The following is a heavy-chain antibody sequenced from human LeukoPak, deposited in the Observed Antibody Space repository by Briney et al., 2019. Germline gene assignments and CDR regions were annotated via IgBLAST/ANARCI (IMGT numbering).Heavy chain of an antibody. Sequence: SETLSLTCTVSGASISSYYWSWIRQPPGKGLEWIGYIFHSGSTNYNPPLKSRVTISVDTSKNQLSLKLSSVTAADTAVYYCARGAPGGNDYGDYWGRGTLVTVSS. CDR3: ARGAPGGNDYGDY. J-gene: IGHJ4*02. V-gene: IGHV4-59*01. CDR2: IFHSGST. CDR1: GASISSYY.